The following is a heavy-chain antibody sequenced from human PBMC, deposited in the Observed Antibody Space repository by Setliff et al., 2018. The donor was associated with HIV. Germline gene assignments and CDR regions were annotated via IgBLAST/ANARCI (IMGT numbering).Heavy chain of an antibody. CDR2: IIPLLGIA. CDR3: AAESVAGSQGGNWFDP. V-gene: IGHV1-69*10. D-gene: IGHD6-19*01. CDR1: GGTFSSYA. Sequence: GASVKVSCKTSGGTFSSYAISWVRQAPGQGLEWMGGIIPLLGIANYARKFQGRVTITADESTSTAYMELSSLRSEDTAVYYCAAESVAGSQGGNWFDPWGQGTLVTVSS. J-gene: IGHJ5*02.